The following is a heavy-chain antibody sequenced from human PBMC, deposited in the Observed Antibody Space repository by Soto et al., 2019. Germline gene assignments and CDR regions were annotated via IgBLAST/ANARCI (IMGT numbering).Heavy chain of an antibody. CDR3: SRGDATKIVVTTYYGMDV. CDR1: GGTLRNYG. Sequence: QVQLVQSGAEVKKPGSSVRVSCKASGGTLRNYGISWVRQAPGQGLEWMGGIIPVFGTANYAQKFQGRVTITAXEXTXTXXMDVTSLRSEDTAVYYWSRGDATKIVVTTYYGMDVWGQGTTVTVSS. V-gene: IGHV1-69*12. D-gene: IGHD4-17*01. J-gene: IGHJ6*02. CDR2: IIPVFGTA.